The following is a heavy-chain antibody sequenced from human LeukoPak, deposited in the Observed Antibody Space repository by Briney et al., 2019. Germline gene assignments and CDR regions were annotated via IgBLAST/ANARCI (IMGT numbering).Heavy chain of an antibody. CDR1: GFTFSSYG. D-gene: IGHD3-16*01. CDR3: AKIVWNTYVYFDY. V-gene: IGHV3-23*01. CDR2: INAGGSST. Sequence: EGSLRLSCAASGFTFSSYGISWVRQAPGKGLEWASHINAGGSSTYYTGSVKDRFTISRDNSKNTVYLQMNSLRAEDTALYYCAKIVWNTYVYFDYWGQGTLVTVSS. J-gene: IGHJ4*02.